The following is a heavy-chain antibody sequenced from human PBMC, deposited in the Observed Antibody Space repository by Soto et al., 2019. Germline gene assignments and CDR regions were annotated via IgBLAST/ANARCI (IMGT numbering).Heavy chain of an antibody. V-gene: IGHV3-48*01. CDR3: ARDSPPIDY. Sequence: GGSLRLSCAASGFTFISYSMNWVRQAPWKGLKWVSYISSSSSTIYYADSVKGRFTISRDNAKNSLYLQMNSLRAEDTAVYSWARDSPPIDYWGQGTRVTVSP. CDR1: GFTFISYS. CDR2: ISSSSSTI. J-gene: IGHJ4*02.